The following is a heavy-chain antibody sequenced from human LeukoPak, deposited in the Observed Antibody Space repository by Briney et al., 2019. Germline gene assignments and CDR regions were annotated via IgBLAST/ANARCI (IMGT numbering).Heavy chain of an antibody. D-gene: IGHD3-22*01. CDR3: ASYDSSGASGN. V-gene: IGHV4-59*08. Sequence: SETLSLTCTVSGGSISYYYWSWIRQPPGKGLEWIGYIYYSGSTNYNPSLKSRVTISVDSSKNQFSLKLSSVTAADTAVYYCASYDSSGASGNWGQGTLVTVSS. CDR1: GGSISYYY. J-gene: IGHJ4*02. CDR2: IYYSGST.